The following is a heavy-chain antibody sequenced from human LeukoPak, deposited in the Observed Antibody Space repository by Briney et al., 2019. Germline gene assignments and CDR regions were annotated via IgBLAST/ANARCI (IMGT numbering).Heavy chain of an antibody. CDR2: IIPYSGGT. D-gene: IGHD3-10*01. CDR3: ARGPNYYGSGSYYTNGDY. Sequence: GASVKVSCKASGYTFTAYYIHWVRQAPGQGLEWMGWIIPYSGGTNYAQKFQGRVTMTRDTSISTAYMELSRLRSDDTAVYYCARGPNYYGSGSYYTNGDYWGQGTLVTVSS. J-gene: IGHJ4*02. V-gene: IGHV1-2*02. CDR1: GYTFTAYY.